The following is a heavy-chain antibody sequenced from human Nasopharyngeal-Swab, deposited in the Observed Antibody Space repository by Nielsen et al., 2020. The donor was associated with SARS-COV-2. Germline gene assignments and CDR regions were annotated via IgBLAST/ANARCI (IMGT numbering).Heavy chain of an antibody. CDR1: GFTFNSYG. J-gene: IGHJ4*02. CDR3: ARDSPWQELDY. D-gene: IGHD1-1*01. Sequence: GESLKISCAASGFTFNSYGMNWVRQPPGKGLVWVSGISSDESTTTYADSVKGRFTISRDNTKNTLYLQMNSLRAEDTAVYYCARDSPWQELDYWGQGTLVTVSS. CDR2: ISSDESTT. V-gene: IGHV3-74*01.